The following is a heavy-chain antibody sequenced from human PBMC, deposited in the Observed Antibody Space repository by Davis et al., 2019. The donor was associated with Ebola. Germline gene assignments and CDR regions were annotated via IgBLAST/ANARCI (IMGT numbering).Heavy chain of an antibody. CDR2: INAGNGNT. CDR1: GYTFINYA. D-gene: IGHD6-19*01. V-gene: IGHV1-3*01. J-gene: IGHJ3*02. Sequence: AASVKVSCKASGYTFINYAIHWVRQAPGQRLEWMGWINAGNGNTKYSQKFQGRVTITRDTSASTAYMELSSLRSEDTAVYYCARSHRVGMAVEYAFDIWGQGTMVTVSS. CDR3: ARSHRVGMAVEYAFDI.